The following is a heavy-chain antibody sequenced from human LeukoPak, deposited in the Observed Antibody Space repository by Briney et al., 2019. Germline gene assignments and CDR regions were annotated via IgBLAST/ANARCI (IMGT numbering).Heavy chain of an antibody. CDR2: MNPNSGNT. CDR1: GYTFTSYD. CDR3: ARVMVAPITPHNSWFDP. Sequence: PGASVTVSCKASGYTFTSYDINWVRQAPGQGLEWMGWMNPNSGNTGYAQKFQGRVTMTINTSISTAYMELSSLRSEDTAVYYCARVMVAPITPHNSWFDPWGQGTLVAVSS. V-gene: IGHV1-8*01. J-gene: IGHJ5*02. D-gene: IGHD5-12*01.